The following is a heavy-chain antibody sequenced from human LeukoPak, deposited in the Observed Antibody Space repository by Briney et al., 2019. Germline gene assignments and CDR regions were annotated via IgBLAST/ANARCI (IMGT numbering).Heavy chain of an antibody. D-gene: IGHD3-22*01. CDR1: GFTFSNAW. CDR2: IKSKTDGGTT. J-gene: IGHJ4*02. CDR3: TTDRKRYYYDSSGYYYVDY. Sequence: GGSLRLSCAASGFTFSNAWMSWVRQAPGKGLEWVGRIKSKTDGGTTDYAAPVKGRFTISRNDSKNTLYLQMNSLKTEDTAVYYCTTDRKRYYYDSSGYYYVDYWGQGTLVTVSS. V-gene: IGHV3-15*01.